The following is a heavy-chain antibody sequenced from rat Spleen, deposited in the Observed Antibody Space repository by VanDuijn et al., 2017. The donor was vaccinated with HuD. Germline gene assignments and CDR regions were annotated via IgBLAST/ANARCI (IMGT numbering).Heavy chain of an antibody. CDR2: INYDGGST. V-gene: IGHV5-29*01. CDR1: GFTFSNYG. Sequence: EVQLVESGGGLVQPGRSLKLSCGASGFTFSNYGMAWVRQAPTKGLEWVATINYDGGSTHYRGSVKGRFTISRDNAKSTLYLQMDSLRSEDTATYYCARLGTEAIGNWFSYWGQGTLVTVSS. CDR3: ARLGTEAIGNWFSY. J-gene: IGHJ3*01. D-gene: IGHD1-11*01.